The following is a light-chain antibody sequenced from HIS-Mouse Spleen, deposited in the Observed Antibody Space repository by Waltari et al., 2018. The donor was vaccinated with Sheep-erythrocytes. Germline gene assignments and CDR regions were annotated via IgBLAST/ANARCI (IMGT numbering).Light chain of an antibody. CDR2: DVS. J-gene: IGLJ1*01. CDR1: RSDVGGYNY. V-gene: IGLV2-11*01. CDR3: CSYAGSYNHV. Sequence: QSALTQPRSVSGSPGQSVTISCTGTRSDVGGYNYVSWYQQYPGKAPKLMLYDVSKRPSGVPDRFSGSKSGNTASLTISGLQAEDEADYYCCSYAGSYNHVFATGTKVTVL.